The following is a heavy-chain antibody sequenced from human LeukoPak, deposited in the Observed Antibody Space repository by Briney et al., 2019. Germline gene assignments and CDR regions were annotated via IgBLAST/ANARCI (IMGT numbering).Heavy chain of an antibody. CDR2: MNPNSGNT. D-gene: IGHD3-10*01. J-gene: IGHJ5*02. CDR3: AGERGLRGSGHNWFDL. V-gene: IGHV1-8*01. Sequence: IXWVRQATGQXXXWMGXMNPNSGNTDYAQKFQGRVTMTRNTSISTAYMELSSLRSEDTAVYYCAGERGLRGSGHNWFDLWGQGTLVTVSS.